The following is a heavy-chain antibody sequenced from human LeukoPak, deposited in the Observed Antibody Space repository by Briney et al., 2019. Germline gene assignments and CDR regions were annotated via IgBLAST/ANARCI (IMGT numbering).Heavy chain of an antibody. V-gene: IGHV4-61*02. D-gene: IGHD3-10*01. Sequence: SETLSLTCTVSGGSISSSNYYWSWIRQPAGKGLEWIGRIYTSGTTNYNPSLKSRVTISIDTSKNQFSLKLSSVTAADTAVYYCARGLWFGDENPPYFDYWGQGALVTVSS. CDR2: IYTSGTT. J-gene: IGHJ4*02. CDR1: GGSISSSNYY. CDR3: ARGLWFGDENPPYFDY.